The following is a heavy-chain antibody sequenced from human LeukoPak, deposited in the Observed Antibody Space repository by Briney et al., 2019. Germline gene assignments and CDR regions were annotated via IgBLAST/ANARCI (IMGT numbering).Heavy chain of an antibody. V-gene: IGHV3-33*01. CDR1: GFTFSSYG. CDR2: IWYDGSNK. J-gene: IGHJ4*02. CDR3: ARGRVGDGYNYLDY. Sequence: GRSLRLSCAASGFTFSSYGMHWVRQAPGKGLEWVAVIWYDGSNKYYADSVKGRFTISRDNSKNTLYLQMNSLRAEDTAVYYCARGRVGDGYNYLDYWGQRTMVTVSS. D-gene: IGHD5-24*01.